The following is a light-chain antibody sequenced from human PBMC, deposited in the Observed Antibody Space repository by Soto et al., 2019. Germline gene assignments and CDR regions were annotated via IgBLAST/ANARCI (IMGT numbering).Light chain of an antibody. V-gene: IGKV3-20*01. CDR1: QSVSSNY. J-gene: IGKJ1*01. CDR2: GAS. CDR3: HQYGSSPQT. Sequence: EFVLTQSPGTLSLSPGERATLSCRASQSVSSNYLAWYQQKPGQAPRLLIYGASTRDTGIADRFSGSGSGTDFTLTISRLEPEDFAVYYCHQYGSSPQTFGQGTKVEIK.